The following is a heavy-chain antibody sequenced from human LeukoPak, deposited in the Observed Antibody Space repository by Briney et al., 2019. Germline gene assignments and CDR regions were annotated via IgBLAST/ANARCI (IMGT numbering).Heavy chain of an antibody. Sequence: GGSLRLSCAASGFSFSNYAMSWVRQAPGKGLEWVSVISGSGDSTNYADSVKGRFTISRDNSKNTLYLQMNSLRAEDTAVYYCAKDRYSSWYLTLDYWGQGTLVTVSS. J-gene: IGHJ4*02. D-gene: IGHD6-13*01. CDR3: AKDRYSSWYLTLDY. CDR2: ISGSGDST. CDR1: GFSFSNYA. V-gene: IGHV3-23*01.